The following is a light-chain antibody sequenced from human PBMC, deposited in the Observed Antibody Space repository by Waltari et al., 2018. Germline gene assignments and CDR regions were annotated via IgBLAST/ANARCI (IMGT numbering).Light chain of an antibody. V-gene: IGKV3-20*01. CDR3: QQYGSLWT. CDR2: DTS. Sequence: IVLTQSPGTLSLSPGERATLSCRASQSVSSSYLAWYQQQPGQAPRLLIYDTSSRATGIPDRFSGSGSGTDFTLTISRLEPEDFAVYYCQQYGSLWTFGQGTKVEIK. CDR1: QSVSSSY. J-gene: IGKJ1*01.